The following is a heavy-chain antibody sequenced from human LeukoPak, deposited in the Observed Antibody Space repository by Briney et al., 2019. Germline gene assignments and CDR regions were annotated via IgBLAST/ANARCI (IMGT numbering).Heavy chain of an antibody. Sequence: ASVKVSCKASGYTFIDYYIHWVRQAPGQGLGWMGWINPKTGGPKYAQKFQGRLTMTRDTSINTVYMELTRLTSDDTAVYYCARNQMAKNWFDPWGRGTLITVSS. V-gene: IGHV1-2*02. CDR3: ARNQMAKNWFDP. D-gene: IGHD2-8*01. CDR1: GYTFIDYY. J-gene: IGHJ5*02. CDR2: INPKTGGP.